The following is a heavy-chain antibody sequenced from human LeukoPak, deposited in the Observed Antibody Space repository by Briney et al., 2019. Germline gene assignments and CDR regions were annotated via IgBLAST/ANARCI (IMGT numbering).Heavy chain of an antibody. CDR3: ARERVNYYMDV. CDR2: IYYSGST. J-gene: IGHJ6*03. V-gene: IGHV4-59*01. CDR1: GGSISNYY. Sequence: PSETLSLTCTVSGGSISNYYWSWIRQPPGKGLEWIGYIYYSGSTNYNPSLKSRVTISVDTSKNQFSLKLGSVTAADTAVYYCARERVNYYMDVWGKGTTVTVSS. D-gene: IGHD3-22*01.